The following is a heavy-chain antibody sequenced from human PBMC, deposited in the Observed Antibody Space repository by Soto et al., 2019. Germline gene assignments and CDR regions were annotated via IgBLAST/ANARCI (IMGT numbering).Heavy chain of an antibody. V-gene: IGHV3-15*01. D-gene: IGHD3-9*01. CDR3: TTAGKLHDYYDILTGLFY. CDR2: IKSKTDGGTT. CDR1: GFTFSNAW. J-gene: IGHJ4*02. Sequence: GGSLRLSCAASGFTFSNAWMSWVRQAPGKGLEWVGRIKSKTDGGTTDYAAPVKGRFTISRDDSKNTLYLQMNSLKTEDTAVYYCTTAGKLHDYYDILTGLFYWGQGTLVTVSS.